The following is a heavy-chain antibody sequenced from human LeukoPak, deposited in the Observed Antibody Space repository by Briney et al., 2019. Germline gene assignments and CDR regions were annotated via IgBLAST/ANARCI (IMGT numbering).Heavy chain of an antibody. CDR3: ARDPGGFWSGYDDYYYYMDV. CDR1: GFTFSSYS. V-gene: IGHV3-21*01. J-gene: IGHJ6*03. Sequence: GGSLRLSCAASGFTFSSYSMNWVRQAPGEGLEWVSSISSSSSYIYYADSVKGRFTISRDNAKNSLYLQMNSLRAEDTAVYYCARDPGGFWSGYDDYYYYMDVWGKGTTVTVSS. CDR2: ISSSSSYI. D-gene: IGHD3-3*01.